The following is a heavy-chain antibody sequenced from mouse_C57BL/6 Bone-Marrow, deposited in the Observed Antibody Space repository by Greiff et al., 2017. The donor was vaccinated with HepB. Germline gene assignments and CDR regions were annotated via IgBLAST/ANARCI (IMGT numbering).Heavy chain of an antibody. V-gene: IGHV1-4*01. CDR1: GYTFTSYT. D-gene: IGHD2-1*01. CDR3: ASYGNYDY. Sequence: QVQLKESGAELARPGASVKMSCKASGYTFTSYTMHWVKQRPGQGLEWIGYINPSSGYTKYNQKFKDKATLTADKSSSTAYMQLSSLTSEDSAVYYCASYGNYDYWGQGTTLTVSS. J-gene: IGHJ2*01. CDR2: INPSSGYT.